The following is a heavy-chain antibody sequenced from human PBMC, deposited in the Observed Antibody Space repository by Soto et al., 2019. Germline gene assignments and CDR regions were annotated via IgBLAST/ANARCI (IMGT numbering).Heavy chain of an antibody. CDR1: GFTFDDYA. D-gene: IGHD4-17*01. CDR2: VSGTGGSA. J-gene: IGHJ4*02. V-gene: IGHV3-23*04. Sequence: EVQLVESGGGLVQPGRSLRLSCAASGFTFDDYAMHWVRQAPGKGLEWVSGVSGTGGSAYYADSVKGRFTISRDKSTNTLYLHMNSLRAEDTAVYYCARGSAYSDYDLEYWGQGTLVTVSS. CDR3: ARGSAYSDYDLEY.